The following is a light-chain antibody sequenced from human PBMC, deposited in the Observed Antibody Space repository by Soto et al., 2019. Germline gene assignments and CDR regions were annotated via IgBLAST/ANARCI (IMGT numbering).Light chain of an antibody. CDR3: QLYNGYWT. V-gene: IGKV1-5*03. CDR2: EAS. CDR1: QSISAS. J-gene: IGKJ1*01. Sequence: DIQMTQSPSTLSASVGDRVTITCRASQSISASLAWYQQKPGKAPKLLIYEASTLKSGVPTRFSGSRSGTEYPLTISILQPDDFAIYCCQLYNGYWTCGQGTKVEIK.